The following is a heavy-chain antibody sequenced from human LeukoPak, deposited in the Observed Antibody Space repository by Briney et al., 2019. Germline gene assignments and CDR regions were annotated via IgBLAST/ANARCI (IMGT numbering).Heavy chain of an antibody. Sequence: GGSLRLSCAASGFTFSSYEMNWVRQAPGKGLEWVSYISSSGSTIYYADSVKGRFTIFRDNAKNSLYLQMNSLRAEDTAVYYCARELRWDGDYWGQGTLVTVSS. J-gene: IGHJ4*02. D-gene: IGHD1-26*01. CDR2: ISSSGSTI. CDR3: ARELRWDGDY. V-gene: IGHV3-48*03. CDR1: GFTFSSYE.